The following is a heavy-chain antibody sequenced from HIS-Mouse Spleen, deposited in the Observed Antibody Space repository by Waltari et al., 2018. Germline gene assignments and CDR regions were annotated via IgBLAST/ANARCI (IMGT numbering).Heavy chain of an antibody. CDR2: IYYSGRT. Sequence: QLQLQESGPGLVKPSETLSLTCTVSGGSISSSSYYWGWIRQPPGKGLEWIGSIYYSGRTYYNPALKSRVTISVDTSKNQVSLKRGSVTAADTAVYYCAREIPYSSSWYDWYFDLWGRGTLVTVSS. V-gene: IGHV4-39*07. J-gene: IGHJ2*01. CDR1: GGSISSSSYY. CDR3: AREIPYSSSWYDWYFDL. D-gene: IGHD6-13*01.